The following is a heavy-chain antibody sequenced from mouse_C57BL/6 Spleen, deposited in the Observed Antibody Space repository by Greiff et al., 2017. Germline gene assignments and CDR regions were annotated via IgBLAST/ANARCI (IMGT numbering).Heavy chain of an antibody. J-gene: IGHJ1*03. CDR3: ARGGFPGGFDV. Sequence: QVQLKESGPELVKPGASVKISCKASGYAFSSSWMNWVKQRPGKGLEWIGRIYPGDGDTNYNGKFKGKATLTADKSSSTAYMQLSSLTSEDSAVYFCARGGFPGGFDVWDTGTTVTVSS. CDR1: GYAFSSSW. V-gene: IGHV1-82*01. CDR2: IYPGDGDT.